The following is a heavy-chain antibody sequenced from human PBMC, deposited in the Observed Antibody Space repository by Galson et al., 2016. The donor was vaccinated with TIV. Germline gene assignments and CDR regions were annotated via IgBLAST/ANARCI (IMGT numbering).Heavy chain of an antibody. Sequence: SVKVSCKASGGTLSTYTISWVRQAPGQGLEWMGRIILVVGLANYAQKFQGRFTITADRSTTTAYMELRSLTSEDTAVYYCARGYTTSWDFPYSFDSWGQGTLVTVSS. D-gene: IGHD6-13*01. J-gene: IGHJ4*02. V-gene: IGHV1-69*02. CDR3: ARGYTTSWDFPYSFDS. CDR1: GGTLSTYT. CDR2: IILVVGLA.